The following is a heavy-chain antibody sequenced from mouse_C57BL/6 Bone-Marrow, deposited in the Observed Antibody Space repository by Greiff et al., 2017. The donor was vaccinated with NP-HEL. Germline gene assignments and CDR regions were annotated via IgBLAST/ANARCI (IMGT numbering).Heavy chain of an antibody. V-gene: IGHV6-3*01. D-gene: IGHD2-3*01. J-gene: IGHJ2*01. CDR1: GFTFSNYW. CDR3: TEGDGYPYYFDY. Sequence: EVNVVESGGGLVQPGGSMKLSCVASGFTFSNYWMNWVRQSPEKGLEWVAQIRLKSDNYATHYAESVKGRFTISRDDSKSSVYLQMNNLRAEDTGIYYCTEGDGYPYYFDYWGQGTTLTVSS. CDR2: IRLKSDNYAT.